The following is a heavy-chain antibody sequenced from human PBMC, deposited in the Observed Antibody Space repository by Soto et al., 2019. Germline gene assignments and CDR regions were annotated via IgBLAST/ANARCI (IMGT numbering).Heavy chain of an antibody. CDR2: IWYDGSNK. J-gene: IGHJ4*02. V-gene: IGHV3-33*01. CDR3: ARDDRTYDGSGSFPFDY. D-gene: IGHD3-10*01. Sequence: QVQLVESGGGVVQPGRSLRLSCAASGFTFSSYGMHWVRQAPGKGLEWVAVIWYDGSNKYYADSVKGRFTISRDNSKNTLFLQMNSLRAEDTAVYYCARDDRTYDGSGSFPFDYWGQGTLVTVPS. CDR1: GFTFSSYG.